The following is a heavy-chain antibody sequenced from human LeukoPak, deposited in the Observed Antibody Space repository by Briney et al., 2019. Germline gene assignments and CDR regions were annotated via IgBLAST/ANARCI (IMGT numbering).Heavy chain of an antibody. CDR2: IYYSGST. CDR1: GGSISSTSYY. V-gene: IGHV4-39*05. J-gene: IGHJ6*02. CDR3: ATGGVTFGGIIVRGYYYFAMDV. D-gene: IGHD3-16*02. Sequence: PSETPSLTCTVSGGSISSTSYYWGWIRQPPGKGLEWIGSIYYSGSTYYNPSLKSRVTISVDTSKNQFSLNLSSVTAADTAVYFCATGGVTFGGIIVRGYYYFAMDVWGQGTTVTVSS.